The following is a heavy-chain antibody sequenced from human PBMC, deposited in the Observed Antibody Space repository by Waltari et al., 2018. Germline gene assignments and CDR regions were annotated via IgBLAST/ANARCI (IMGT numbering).Heavy chain of an antibody. J-gene: IGHJ6*02. CDR2: ISSSSSTI. CDR3: AREEAGYYYYYGMDV. V-gene: IGHV3-48*04. Sequence: LEWVSYISSSSSTIYYADSVKGRFTISRDNAKNSLYLQMNSLRAEDTAVYYCAREEAGYYYYYGMDVWGQGTTVTVSS. D-gene: IGHD6-19*01.